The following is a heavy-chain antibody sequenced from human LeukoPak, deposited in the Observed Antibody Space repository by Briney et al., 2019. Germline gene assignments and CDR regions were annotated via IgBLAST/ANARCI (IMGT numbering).Heavy chain of an antibody. CDR1: GGSISSYY. Sequence: PSETLSLTCTVSGGSISSYYWGWIRQPPGKGLEWIGSIYYSGSTYYNPSLKSRVTISVDTSKNQFSLKLSSVTAADTAVYYCARPEGIAARGWFDPWGQGTLVTVSS. CDR2: IYYSGST. J-gene: IGHJ5*02. CDR3: ARPEGIAARGWFDP. V-gene: IGHV4-39*01. D-gene: IGHD6-6*01.